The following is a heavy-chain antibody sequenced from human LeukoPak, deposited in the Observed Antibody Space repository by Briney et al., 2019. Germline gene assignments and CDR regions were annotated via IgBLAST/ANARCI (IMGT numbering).Heavy chain of an antibody. V-gene: IGHV4-39*07. D-gene: IGHD3-10*01. CDR3: AREGGSGLWFGDDAFDI. Sequence: SETLSLTCTVSGGSISSSSYYWGWIRQPPGKGLEWIGSIYYSGSTYYNPSLKSRVTISVDTSKNQFSLKLSSVTAADTAVYYCAREGGSGLWFGDDAFDIWGQGTMVTVSS. J-gene: IGHJ3*02. CDR1: GGSISSSSYY. CDR2: IYYSGST.